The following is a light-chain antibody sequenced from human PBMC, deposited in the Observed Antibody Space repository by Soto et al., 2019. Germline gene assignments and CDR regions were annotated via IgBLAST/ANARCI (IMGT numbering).Light chain of an antibody. Sequence: QSALTQPASVSGSPGQSITISCTGTSSDVGGYNYVSWYQQYPGKAPKLMIYEVSNRPSGVSNRFSGSKSGNTASLTISGLQAEDEADYYCSSYTISRLHVFGTGTKLTVL. V-gene: IGLV2-14*01. CDR1: SSDVGGYNY. CDR3: SSYTISRLHV. CDR2: EVS. J-gene: IGLJ1*01.